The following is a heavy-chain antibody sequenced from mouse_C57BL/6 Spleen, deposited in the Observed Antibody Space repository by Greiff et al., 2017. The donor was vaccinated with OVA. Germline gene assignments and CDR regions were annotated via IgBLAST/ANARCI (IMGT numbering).Heavy chain of an antibody. V-gene: IGHV1-61*01. Sequence: QVQLQQPGTELVKPGASVKLSCKASGYTFTSYWMHWVKQRPGQGLEWIGNIYPSDSETHYNQKFKDKATLTVDKSSSTAYMQLSSLTSEDSAVYYCARKTYYGSSLYAMDYWGQGTSVTVSS. D-gene: IGHD1-1*01. CDR2: IYPSDSET. CDR1: GYTFTSYW. J-gene: IGHJ4*01. CDR3: ARKTYYGSSLYAMDY.